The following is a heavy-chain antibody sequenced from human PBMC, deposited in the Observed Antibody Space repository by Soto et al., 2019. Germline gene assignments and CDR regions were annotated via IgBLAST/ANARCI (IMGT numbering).Heavy chain of an antibody. CDR1: GGSISSGGYY. J-gene: IGHJ3*02. V-gene: IGHV4-31*03. CDR2: IYYSGST. CDR3: AREALLPVGAFVI. Sequence: QVQLQESGPGLVKPSQTLSLTCTVSGGSISSGGYYWSWIRQHPGKGLEWIGYIYYSGSTYYNPSLKSRGTISVDTSKNQFSLKLSSVTAADTAVYYCAREALLPVGAFVIWGQGTMVTVSS. D-gene: IGHD1-26*01.